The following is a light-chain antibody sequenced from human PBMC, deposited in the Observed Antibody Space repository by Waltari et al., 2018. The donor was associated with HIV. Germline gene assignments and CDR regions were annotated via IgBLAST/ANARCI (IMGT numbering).Light chain of an antibody. V-gene: IGLV2-14*03. CDR1: SSDVGAYDY. J-gene: IGLJ1*01. CDR2: DVY. Sequence: QSALTQPASVSGSPGQSITISCTGTSSDVGAYDYVSWYQQHPGKVPKLLIYDVYTRPSRISNRFSVSKSVNTASLTISGLQAEDEAHYYCASFTSGRLNVFGTGTKVTVL. CDR3: ASFTSGRLNV.